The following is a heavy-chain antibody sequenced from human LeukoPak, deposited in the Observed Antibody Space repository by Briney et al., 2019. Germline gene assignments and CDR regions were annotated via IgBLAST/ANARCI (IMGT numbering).Heavy chain of an antibody. J-gene: IGHJ4*02. V-gene: IGHV4-59*12. Sequence: SETLSLTCTVSGGSISSYYWSWIRQPPGKGLEWIGYIYYSGSTNYKSSLKSRVTISVDTSKNQFSLKLSSVTAADTAVYYCARINYDSSGSIDYWGQGTLVTVSS. D-gene: IGHD3-22*01. CDR1: GGSISSYY. CDR2: IYYSGST. CDR3: ARINYDSSGSIDY.